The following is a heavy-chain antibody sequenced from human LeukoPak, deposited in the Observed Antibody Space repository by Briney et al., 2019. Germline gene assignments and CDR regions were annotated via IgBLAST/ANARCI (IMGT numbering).Heavy chain of an antibody. V-gene: IGHV4-59*11. D-gene: IGHD2-2*02. J-gene: IGHJ5*02. CDR2: IYYSGST. Sequence: PSETLSLTCTVSGGSISSHYWSWIRQPPGKGLEWIGYIYYSGSTNYNPSLKSRVTISVDTSKNQFSLKLSSVTAADTAVYYCARAQYCSSTSCYTRFDPWGQGTLVTVSS. CDR3: ARAQYCSSTSCYTRFDP. CDR1: GGSISSHY.